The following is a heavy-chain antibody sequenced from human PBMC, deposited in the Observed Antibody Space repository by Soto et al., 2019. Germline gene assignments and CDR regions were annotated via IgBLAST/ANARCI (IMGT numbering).Heavy chain of an antibody. V-gene: IGHV3-23*01. CDR3: AKNQYMITFGGVNLY. Sequence: GGSLRLSCAASGFTFSSYAMSWVRQAPGKGLEWVSAISGSGGSTYYADSVKGRFTISRDNSKNTLYLQMNSLRAEDTAVYYCAKNQYMITFGGVNLYWGQGTLVTVSS. CDR1: GFTFSSYA. CDR2: ISGSGGST. J-gene: IGHJ4*02. D-gene: IGHD3-16*01.